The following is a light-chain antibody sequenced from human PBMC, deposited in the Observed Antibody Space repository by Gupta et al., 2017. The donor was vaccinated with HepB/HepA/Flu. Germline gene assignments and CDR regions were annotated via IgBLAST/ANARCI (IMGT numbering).Light chain of an antibody. Sequence: DSYVSWYQHVPGSAPKLLIFDNNKRSSGIPDRFSGSKSGTSASLDISGLQPEDEADYYCGTEDGSLAHYVFGTGTRVTVL. V-gene: IGLV1-51*01. CDR2: DNN. CDR3: GTEDGSLAHYV. CDR1: DSY. J-gene: IGLJ1*01.